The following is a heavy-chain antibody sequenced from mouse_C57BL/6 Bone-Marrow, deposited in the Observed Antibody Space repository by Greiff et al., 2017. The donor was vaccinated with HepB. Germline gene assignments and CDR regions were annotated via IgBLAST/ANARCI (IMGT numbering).Heavy chain of an antibody. CDR1: GFNIKNTY. D-gene: IGHD1-1*01. V-gene: IGHV14-3*01. J-gene: IGHJ4*01. CDR2: IDPANGNT. Sequence: EVKLQESVAELVRPGASVKLSCTASGFNIKNTYMHWVKQRPEQGLEWIGRIDPANGNTKYAPKFQGKATITADTSSNTAYLQLSSLTSEDTAIYYCARPIYYYGSSPYYAMDYWGQGTSVTVSS. CDR3: ARPIYYYGSSPYYAMDY.